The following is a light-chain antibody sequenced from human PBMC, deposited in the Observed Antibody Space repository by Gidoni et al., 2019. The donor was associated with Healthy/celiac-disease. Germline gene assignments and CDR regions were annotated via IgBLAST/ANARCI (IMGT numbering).Light chain of an antibody. J-gene: IGKJ1*01. V-gene: IGKV4-1*01. Sequence: DIVMTQSPDSLAVSLGERVTINCKSSQSVLYSSYNKNYLAWYQQKPGPPPTLLIFWASTRESGVPDRFRCSGSGTDFPLTISSLLAEDVAVYYCQQYYSTPRTFGQGTKVEIK. CDR3: QQYYSTPRT. CDR2: WAS. CDR1: QSVLYSSYNKNY.